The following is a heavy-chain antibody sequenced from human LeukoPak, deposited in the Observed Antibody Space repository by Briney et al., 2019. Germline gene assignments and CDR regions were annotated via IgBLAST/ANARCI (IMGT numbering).Heavy chain of an antibody. J-gene: IGHJ6*02. CDR1: GFTFDDYA. CDR2: ISWNSGSI. CDR3: AKDTSYSSSWYGMDV. Sequence: GGSLRLSCAASGFTFDDYAMHWVRQAPGKGLEWVSGISWNSGSIGYADSVKGRFTISRDNAKNSLYLQMNSLRAEDTALYYCAKDTSYSSSWYGMDVWGQGTMVTVSS. D-gene: IGHD6-13*01. V-gene: IGHV3-9*01.